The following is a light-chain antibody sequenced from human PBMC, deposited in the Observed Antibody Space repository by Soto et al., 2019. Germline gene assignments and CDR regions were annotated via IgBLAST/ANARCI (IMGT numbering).Light chain of an antibody. J-gene: IGKJ3*01. V-gene: IGKV3-11*01. CDR1: QSISSY. CDR3: QQLSNLPT. CDR2: DAF. Sequence: IVYTQDPATRSLSPGERAALCCRASQSISSYLAWYQQKPGQAPRRLTDDAFHRATRIPARSSVSGSGTDFTLTIRSLEPEDFAVYYFQQLSNLPTFCPGTKLDIK.